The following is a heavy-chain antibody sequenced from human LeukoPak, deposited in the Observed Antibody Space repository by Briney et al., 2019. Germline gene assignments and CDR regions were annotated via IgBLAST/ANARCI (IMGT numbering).Heavy chain of an antibody. CDR2: ISYDGSNK. CDR3: AKDFQWRDPSFDY. D-gene: IGHD6-19*01. CDR1: GFTFSSYA. J-gene: IGHJ4*02. Sequence: PGGSLRLSCAASGFTFSSYAMHWVRQAPGKGLEWVAVISYDGSNKYYADSVKGRFTISRDNSKNTLYLQMNSLRAEDTAVYYCAKDFQWRDPSFDYWGQGTLVTVSS. V-gene: IGHV3-30*04.